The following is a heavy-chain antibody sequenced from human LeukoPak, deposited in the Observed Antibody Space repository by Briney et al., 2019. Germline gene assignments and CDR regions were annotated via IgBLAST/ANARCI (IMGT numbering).Heavy chain of an antibody. Sequence: GGSLRLSCAASGFTFSSYSMNWVRQAPGKGLEWVSSISSSSSYMYYADSVKGRFTISRDNAKNSLYLQMNSLRAEDTAVYYCARDLPSIAARFGLFDYWGQGTLVTVSS. CDR3: ARDLPSIAARFGLFDY. CDR2: ISSSSSYM. J-gene: IGHJ4*02. D-gene: IGHD6-6*01. CDR1: GFTFSSYS. V-gene: IGHV3-21*01.